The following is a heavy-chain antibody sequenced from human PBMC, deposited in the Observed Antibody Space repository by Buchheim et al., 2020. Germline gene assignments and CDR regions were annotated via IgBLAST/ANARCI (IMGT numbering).Heavy chain of an antibody. CDR2: ISGSGGST. J-gene: IGHJ6*03. CDR3: AKANHDIVVVVAAAYYYMDV. V-gene: IGHV3-23*01. D-gene: IGHD2-15*01. CDR1: GFTFSSYA. Sequence: EVQLLESGGGLVQPGGSLRLSCAASGFTFSSYAMSWVRQAPGKGLEWVSAISGSGGSTYYADSVKGRFTIPRDNSKNTLYLRMNSLRAEDTAVYYCAKANHDIVVVVAAAYYYMDVWGKGTT.